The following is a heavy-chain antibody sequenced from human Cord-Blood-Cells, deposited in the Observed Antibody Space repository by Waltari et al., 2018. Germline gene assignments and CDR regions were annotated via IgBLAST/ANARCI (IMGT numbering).Heavy chain of an antibody. V-gene: IGHV3-21*01. CDR3: ARDSGDYVWGSYRYFDY. J-gene: IGHJ4*02. CDR2: ISSISSYI. Sequence: EVQLVESGGGLVKPGGSLRLPCAASGFTFISYTLNGARQAPGKGLEWVSSISSISSYIYYADSVKGRFTISRDNAKNSLYLQMNSLRAEDTAVYYCARDSGDYVWGSYRYFDYWGQGTLVTVSS. D-gene: IGHD3-16*02. CDR1: GFTFISYT.